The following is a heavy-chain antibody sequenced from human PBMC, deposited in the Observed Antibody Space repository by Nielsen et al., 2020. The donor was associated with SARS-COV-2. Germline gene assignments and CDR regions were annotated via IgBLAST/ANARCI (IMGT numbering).Heavy chain of an antibody. J-gene: IGHJ4*02. CDR2: INAGNGNT. Sequence: ASVKVSCKASGYTFTSYGISWVRQAPGQGLEWMGWINAGNGNTKYSQKFQGRVTITRDTSASTAYMELSSLRSEDTAVYYCARGAVRGLDYWGQGTLVTVSS. CDR3: ARGAVRGLDY. D-gene: IGHD3-10*01. V-gene: IGHV1-3*01. CDR1: GYTFTSYG.